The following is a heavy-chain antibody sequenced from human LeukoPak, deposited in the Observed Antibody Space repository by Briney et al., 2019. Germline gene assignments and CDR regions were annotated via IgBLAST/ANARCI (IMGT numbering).Heavy chain of an antibody. Sequence: GGSLRLSCAASGFTVINNYMTWVRQAPGKRLEWVSVIYSGGTTHYADSVKGRFTISRDNSKNTLYLQMNSLRVDDTAVYYCSTGPSWGVWGKGTTVTVSS. J-gene: IGHJ6*04. V-gene: IGHV3-53*01. CDR1: GFTVINNY. D-gene: IGHD3-16*01. CDR2: IYSGGTT. CDR3: STGPSWGV.